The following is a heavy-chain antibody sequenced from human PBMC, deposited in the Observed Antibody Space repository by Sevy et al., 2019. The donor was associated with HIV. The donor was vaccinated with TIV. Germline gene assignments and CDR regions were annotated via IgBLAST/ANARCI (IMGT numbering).Heavy chain of an antibody. D-gene: IGHD4-17*01. V-gene: IGHV3-11*01. CDR3: VRAHDYGDYDDAFDI. J-gene: IGHJ3*02. CDR1: GFTFSDYY. CDR2: ISSSGSTI. Sequence: GGSLRLSCAASGFTFSDYYMSWIRQAPGKGLEWVSYISSSGSTIYYADSVKGRFTISRDNAKNSLYLQMNSLRAEDTAVYYCVRAHDYGDYDDAFDIWGQGTMVTVSS.